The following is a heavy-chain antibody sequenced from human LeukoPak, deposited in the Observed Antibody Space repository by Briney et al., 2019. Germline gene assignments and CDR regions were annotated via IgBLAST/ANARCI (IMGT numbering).Heavy chain of an antibody. J-gene: IGHJ3*02. V-gene: IGHV5-51*01. CDR3: ARPRFAQAVGYCSSTSCYVDAFDI. CDR1: GYSFTSYW. Sequence: GESLKISCKGSGYSFTSYWIGWVRQMPGKGLEWMGIIYPGDSDTRYSPSFQGQVTISADKSISTAYLQWSSLKASDTAMYYCARPRFAQAVGYCSSTSCYVDAFDIWGQGTLVTVSS. CDR2: IYPGDSDT. D-gene: IGHD2-2*01.